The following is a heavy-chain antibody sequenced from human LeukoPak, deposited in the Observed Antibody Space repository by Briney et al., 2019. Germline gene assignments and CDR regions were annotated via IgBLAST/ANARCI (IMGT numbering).Heavy chain of an antibody. CDR2: INPSGGST. CDR3: ARDKYSSGWYFDYLGHWFDP. J-gene: IGHJ5*02. D-gene: IGHD6-13*01. CDR1: GYTFTSYY. V-gene: IGHV1-46*01. Sequence: ASVKVSCKASGYTFTSYYMHWVRQAPGQGLEWMGIINPSGGSTSYAQKFQGRVTMTRDTSTSTVYMELSSLRSEDTAVYYCARDKYSSGWYFDYLGHWFDPWGQGTLVTVSS.